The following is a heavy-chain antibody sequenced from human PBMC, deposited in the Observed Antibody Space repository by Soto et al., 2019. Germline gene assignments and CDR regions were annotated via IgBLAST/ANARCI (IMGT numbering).Heavy chain of an antibody. D-gene: IGHD6-13*01. CDR3: ARDSGQQLVLVY. CDR2: IYYSGST. Sequence: QVQLQESGPGLVKPSQTLSLTCTVSGGSISSGGYYWSWIRQHPGKGLEWIGYIYYSGSTYYNQSLKSRVTMSVNTSKNQFSLKLSSVTAADTAVYYCARDSGQQLVLVYWGQGTLVTVSS. J-gene: IGHJ4*02. V-gene: IGHV4-31*03. CDR1: GGSISSGGYY.